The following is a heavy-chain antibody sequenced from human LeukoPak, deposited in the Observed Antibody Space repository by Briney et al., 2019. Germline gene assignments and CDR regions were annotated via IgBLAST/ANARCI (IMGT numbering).Heavy chain of an antibody. CDR1: GFTFSRFA. CDR3: AKDGGLNYYDSSGYYDY. CDR2: FSGSGGST. Sequence: GGSLRLSCAASGFTFSRFAMSWVRQAPGKGLEWVSGFSGSGGSTYYADSVKGRFTIPRDNSKNTLYLPMNSLRAEDAAVYYCAKDGGLNYYDSSGYYDYWGQGTLVTVSS. J-gene: IGHJ4*02. V-gene: IGHV3-23*01. D-gene: IGHD3-22*01.